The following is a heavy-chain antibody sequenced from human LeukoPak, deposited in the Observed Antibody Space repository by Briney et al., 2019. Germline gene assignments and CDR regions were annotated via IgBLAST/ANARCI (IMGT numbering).Heavy chain of an antibody. Sequence: RASVKVSCKAPGYTFTSYGISWVRQAPGQGLEWMGWISAYNAHTNYAQNLQARVTMTTDTSASTAYMELRILRSDDTAVYYCARVYSGSEDAFDIWGQGTMVTVSS. CDR2: ISAYNAHT. D-gene: IGHD3-10*02. CDR1: GYTFTSYG. CDR3: ARVYSGSEDAFDI. V-gene: IGHV1-18*01. J-gene: IGHJ3*02.